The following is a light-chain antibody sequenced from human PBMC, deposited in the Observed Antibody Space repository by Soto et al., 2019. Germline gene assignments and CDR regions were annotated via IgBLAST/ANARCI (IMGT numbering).Light chain of an antibody. CDR3: QQYGSSPYT. V-gene: IGKV3-20*01. CDR1: QSVSSGY. CDR2: GAS. Sequence: EIVLTQSPGTLYLSPGERATLSCRASQSVSSGYLAWYQQKTDQAPRLLLFGASNRTTGIPDRFSGSGSGTDFTLTISRLEPEDFAVYSCQQYGSSPYTFGQGTKLE. J-gene: IGKJ2*01.